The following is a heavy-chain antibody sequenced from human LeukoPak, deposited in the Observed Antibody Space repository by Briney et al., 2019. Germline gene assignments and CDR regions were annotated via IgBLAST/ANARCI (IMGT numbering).Heavy chain of an antibody. CDR3: AKSTDYCVGDCYDDDAFDI. Sequence: GGSLRLSCAASGFTFSSYAMSWVRQAPGKGLEWVSAISGSGGSTYYADSVKGRFTISRDNSKITLYLQVNSLRAEVMSVYYCAKSTDYCVGDCYDDDAFDIWGKGQWSPSLQ. D-gene: IGHD2-21*02. CDR2: ISGSGGST. V-gene: IGHV3-23*01. CDR1: GFTFSSYA. J-gene: IGHJ3*02.